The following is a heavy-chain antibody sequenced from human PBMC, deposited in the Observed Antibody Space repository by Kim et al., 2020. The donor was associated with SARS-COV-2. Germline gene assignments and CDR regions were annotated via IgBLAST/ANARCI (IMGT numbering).Heavy chain of an antibody. J-gene: IGHJ4*02. Sequence: SETLSLTCTVSGGSISSTSNYWAWIRQPPGKGLEWIGSVSYSGTTYYNPSLKSRLTISIDTSKNQFSLNLSSVTAADTAVYFCARVKWDANWPPAAGFDYWGQGTLVTVSS. CDR1: GGSISSTSNY. CDR2: VSYSGTT. CDR3: ARVKWDANWPPAAGFDY. V-gene: IGHV4-39*07. D-gene: IGHD1-1*01.